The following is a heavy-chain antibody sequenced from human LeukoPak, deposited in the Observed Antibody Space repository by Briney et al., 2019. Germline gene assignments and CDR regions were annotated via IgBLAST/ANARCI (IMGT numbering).Heavy chain of an antibody. V-gene: IGHV3-64*01. CDR3: ARVGLSYDYGDY. J-gene: IGHJ4*02. D-gene: IGHD3-16*02. CDR2: ISDNGDST. Sequence: TGGSLRLSCAASGFTFSNYAMHWVRQASGKGLEYVSGISDNGDSTYYANSVKGRFTISRDNSKNTLYLQMGSLRAEDMAVYYCARVGLSYDYGDYWGQGTLVTVSS. CDR1: GFTFSNYA.